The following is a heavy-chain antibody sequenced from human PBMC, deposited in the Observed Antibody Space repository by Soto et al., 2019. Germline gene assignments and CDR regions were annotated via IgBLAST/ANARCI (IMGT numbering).Heavy chain of an antibody. CDR2: IGAYNGNT. V-gene: IGHV1-18*01. Sequence: ASVKVSCKASGYTFTSYGISWVRQAPGQGLEWMGWIGAYNGNTNYAQKLQGRVTMTTDTSTSTAYMELRSLRSDDTAVYYCARYNWNYLYYYGMDVWGQGTTVTVSS. CDR3: ARYNWNYLYYYGMDV. CDR1: GYTFTSYG. D-gene: IGHD1-7*01. J-gene: IGHJ6*02.